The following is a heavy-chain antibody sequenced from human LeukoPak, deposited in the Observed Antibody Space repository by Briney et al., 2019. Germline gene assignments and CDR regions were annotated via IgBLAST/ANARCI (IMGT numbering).Heavy chain of an antibody. V-gene: IGHV4-59*12. J-gene: IGHJ5*02. Sequence: SETLSLTCIVSGGSISSYYWSWIRQPPGKGLEWIGYIYYTGSTNYNPSLKSRVTISVDTSKNQFSLKLSSVTAADTAVYYCARGRARYYYGSGSPSRFDPWGQGTLVTVSS. CDR2: IYYTGST. CDR3: ARGRARYYYGSGSPSRFDP. D-gene: IGHD3-10*01. CDR1: GGSISSYY.